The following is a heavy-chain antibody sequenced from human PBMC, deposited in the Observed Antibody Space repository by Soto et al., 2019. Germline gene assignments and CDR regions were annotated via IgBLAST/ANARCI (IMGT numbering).Heavy chain of an antibody. D-gene: IGHD4-4*01. Sequence: RLSCAASGFTFSTYWMTWVRQSPGKGLELVANIKQDGSEKYYVESVKGRFTISRDNTRNSLYLHMNSLRAEDTALYYCARSEDYTRTSDYWGQGTLVTVCS. CDR2: IKQDGSEK. CDR3: ARSEDYTRTSDY. J-gene: IGHJ4*02. CDR1: GFTFSTYW. V-gene: IGHV3-7*01.